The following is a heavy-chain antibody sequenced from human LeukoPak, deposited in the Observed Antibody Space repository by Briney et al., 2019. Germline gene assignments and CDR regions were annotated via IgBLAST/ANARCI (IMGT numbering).Heavy chain of an antibody. V-gene: IGHV1-18*01. J-gene: IGHJ4*02. D-gene: IGHD3-10*01. CDR2: ISAYNGNT. Sequence: ASVKVSCKASGYTFTSYGISWVRQAPGQGLEWMGWISAYNGNTNYAQKLQGRVTMTTDTSTSTAYMELRSLRSDDTAVHYCARDQGITMVRGVTYFDYWGQGTLVTVSS. CDR1: GYTFTSYG. CDR3: ARDQGITMVRGVTYFDY.